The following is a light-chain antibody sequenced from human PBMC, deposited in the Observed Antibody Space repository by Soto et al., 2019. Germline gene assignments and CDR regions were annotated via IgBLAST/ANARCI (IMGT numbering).Light chain of an antibody. CDR2: GNS. CDR1: SSNIGAGYD. Sequence: QSVLTQPTSVSVAPGQRVTISCTGSSSNIGAGYDVHWYQQLPGTAPKLLIYGNSNRPSGVPDRFSGSKSGTSASLAITGLQAEDEADYYCQSYDSSLSGLYVFGTGTKLTVL. V-gene: IGLV1-40*01. CDR3: QSYDSSLSGLYV. J-gene: IGLJ1*01.